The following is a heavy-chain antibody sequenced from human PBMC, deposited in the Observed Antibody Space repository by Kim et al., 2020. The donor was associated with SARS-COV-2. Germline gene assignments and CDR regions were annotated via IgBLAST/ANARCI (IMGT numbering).Heavy chain of an antibody. CDR1: GFTFSSYA. CDR2: ISYDGSNK. D-gene: IGHD3-22*01. Sequence: GGSLRLSCAASGFTFSSYAMHWVRQAPGKGLEWVAVISYDGSNKYYADSVKGRFTISRDNSKNTLYLQMNSLRAEDTAVYYCARGSGYYPLDYWGQGTLVTVSS. J-gene: IGHJ4*02. V-gene: IGHV3-30-3*01. CDR3: ARGSGYYPLDY.